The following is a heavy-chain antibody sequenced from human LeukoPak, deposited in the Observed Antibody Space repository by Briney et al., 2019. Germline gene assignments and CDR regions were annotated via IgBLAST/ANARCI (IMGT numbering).Heavy chain of an antibody. CDR1: GYTFTGYY. Sequence: ASVKVSCKASGYTFTGYYMHWVRQAPGQGLEWMGWINPNSGGTNYAQKFQGRVTMTRDTSISTAYMELSRLRSDDTAVYYRARGRTLRPHLFDYWGQGTLVTVSS. CDR3: ARGRTLRPHLFDY. D-gene: IGHD4-17*01. J-gene: IGHJ4*02. CDR2: INPNSGGT. V-gene: IGHV1-2*02.